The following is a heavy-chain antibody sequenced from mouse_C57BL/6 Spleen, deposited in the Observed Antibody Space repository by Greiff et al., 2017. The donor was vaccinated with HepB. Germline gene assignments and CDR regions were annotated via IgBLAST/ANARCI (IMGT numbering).Heavy chain of an antibody. Sequence: EVMLVESGAELVKPGASVKLSCTASGFNIKDYYMHWVKQRTEQGLEWIGRIDPEDGETKYAPKFQGKATITADTSSNTAYLQLSSLTSEDTAVYYCARGVVATNWYFDVWGTGTTVTVSS. CDR2: IDPEDGET. CDR3: ARGVVATNWYFDV. V-gene: IGHV14-2*01. D-gene: IGHD1-1*01. J-gene: IGHJ1*03. CDR1: GFNIKDYY.